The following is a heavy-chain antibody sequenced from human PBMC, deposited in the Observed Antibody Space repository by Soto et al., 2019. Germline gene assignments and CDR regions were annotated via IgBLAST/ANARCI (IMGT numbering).Heavy chain of an antibody. V-gene: IGHV3-15*07. Sequence: GGSLRLSCAASDFTFSNAWINWVRQAPGKGLEWVGRIKSKTDGGTTDFAAPVKGSFTILRDDSKNTLYLQMNSLKTEDTAVYYCTTGIYGDYVKDYWGQGTLVTVSS. D-gene: IGHD4-17*01. CDR2: IKSKTDGGTT. J-gene: IGHJ4*02. CDR1: DFTFSNAW. CDR3: TTGIYGDYVKDY.